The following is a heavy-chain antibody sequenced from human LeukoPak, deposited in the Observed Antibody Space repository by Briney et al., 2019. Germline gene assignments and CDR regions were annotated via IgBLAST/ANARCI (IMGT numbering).Heavy chain of an antibody. J-gene: IGHJ4*02. V-gene: IGHV3-30-3*01. CDR2: ISYDGSNK. D-gene: IGHD5-24*01. Sequence: GGSLRLSCAASGFTFSSYAMHWVRQAPGKGLEWVAVISYDGSNKYYADSVKGRFTISRDNSKNTLYLQMNSLRAEDTAVYYCARGAGYNYPYYFDYWGQGTLVTVSS. CDR3: ARGAGYNYPYYFDY. CDR1: GFTFSSYA.